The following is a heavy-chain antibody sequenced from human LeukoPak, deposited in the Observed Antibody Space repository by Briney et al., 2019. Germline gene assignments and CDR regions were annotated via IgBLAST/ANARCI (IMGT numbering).Heavy chain of an antibody. CDR2: IWSDATKTDYGDSKT. V-gene: IGHV3-33*01. Sequence: PGGSLRLSCATSGFNFGHYGFHWVRQAPGKGLEWVAVIWSDATKTDYGDSKTDYADSVKGRFTVSRDNSKTTVNLQMNSLRDEDTAVYYCTRDDDTSSHFERLSWGQGTLVTVSS. CDR3: TRDDDTSSHFERLS. CDR1: GFNFGHYG. J-gene: IGHJ5*02. D-gene: IGHD3-9*01.